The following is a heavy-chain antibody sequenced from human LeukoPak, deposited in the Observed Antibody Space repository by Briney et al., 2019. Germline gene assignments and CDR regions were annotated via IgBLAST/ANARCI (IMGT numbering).Heavy chain of an antibody. CDR1: GYTFTSYY. D-gene: IGHD3-16*01. V-gene: IGHV1-46*01. J-gene: IGHJ4*02. CDR2: INPSGGST. Sequence: GASVKVSCKASGYTFTSYYMHWVRQAPGQGLEWMGIINPSGGSTSYAQKFQGRVTMTRDTSTSTVYMELSSLRSEDTAVYYCARGEYSNGYPYRLDFWGQGTLLTVSS. CDR3: ARGEYSNGYPYRLDF.